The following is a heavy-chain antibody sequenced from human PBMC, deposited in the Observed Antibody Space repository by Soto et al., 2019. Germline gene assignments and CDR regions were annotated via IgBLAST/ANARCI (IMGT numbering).Heavy chain of an antibody. J-gene: IGHJ4*02. CDR3: ALRSMAVVPEY. V-gene: IGHV4-59*01. Sequence: QVQLQESGPGLVKPSETLSLTCAVSGDSISSYYCMWIRQPPGKGPESIGYLYYGRSANYNPSLKSRVALSVDTSTNQCSLTLSSMTAADTAVYYCALRSMAVVPEYWGQGTLVTVSS. D-gene: IGHD3-22*01. CDR2: LYYGRSA. CDR1: GDSISSYY.